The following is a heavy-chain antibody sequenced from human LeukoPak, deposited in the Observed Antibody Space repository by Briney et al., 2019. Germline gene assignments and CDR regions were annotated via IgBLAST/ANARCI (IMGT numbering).Heavy chain of an antibody. CDR2: IYHSGST. CDR1: GGSISSGGYS. D-gene: IGHD3-22*01. CDR3: ARDTHSSGYFLGLDP. Sequence: PSETLSLTCAVSGGSISSGGYSWSWIRQPPGTGLEWIGYIYHSGSTYYNPSLKSRVTISVDRSKNQFSLKLSSVTAADTAVYYCARDTHSSGYFLGLDPWGQGTLFTVSS. J-gene: IGHJ5*02. V-gene: IGHV4-30-2*01.